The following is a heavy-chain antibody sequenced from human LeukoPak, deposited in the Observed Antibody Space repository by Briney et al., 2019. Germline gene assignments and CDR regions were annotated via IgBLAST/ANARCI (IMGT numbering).Heavy chain of an antibody. D-gene: IGHD1-7*01. CDR3: ARAPGTTGWYFDY. Sequence: GSLRLSCTVSGGSISSYYWSWIRQPPGKGLEWIGYIYYSGSTNYNPFLKSRVTISVDTSKNQFSLKLSSVTAADTAVYYCARAPGTTGWYFDYWGQGTLVTVSS. CDR1: GGSISSYY. V-gene: IGHV4-59*12. J-gene: IGHJ4*02. CDR2: IYYSGST.